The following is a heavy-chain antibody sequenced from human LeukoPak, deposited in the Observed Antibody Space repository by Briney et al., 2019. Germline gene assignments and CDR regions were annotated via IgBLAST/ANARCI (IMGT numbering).Heavy chain of an antibody. Sequence: ASVNVSCKASGYTFTGYYIHWVRQAPGQGLEWMGWINPKSGDTNYAQKFQGRVTMARDTSISAAYMELSSLRSDDTAVYYCARDLLTWDRFDYWGQGTLVSVSS. J-gene: IGHJ4*02. CDR3: ARDLLTWDRFDY. V-gene: IGHV1-2*02. CDR1: GYTFTGYY. D-gene: IGHD1-26*01. CDR2: INPKSGDT.